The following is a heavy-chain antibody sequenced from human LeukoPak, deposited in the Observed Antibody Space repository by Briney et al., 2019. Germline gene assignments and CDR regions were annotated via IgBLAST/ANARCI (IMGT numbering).Heavy chain of an antibody. CDR3: ARPNGSGSYYAGAYDY. D-gene: IGHD3-10*01. J-gene: IGHJ4*02. CDR1: GYTFTGYY. CDR2: INPNSGGT. Sequence: GASVKVSCKASGYTFTGYYMHWVRQAPGQGLEWMGWINPNSGGTNYAQKFQGRVTMTRDTSISTAYMELTSLRSDDTAVFYCARPNGSGSYYAGAYDYWGQGTLVTVSS. V-gene: IGHV1-2*02.